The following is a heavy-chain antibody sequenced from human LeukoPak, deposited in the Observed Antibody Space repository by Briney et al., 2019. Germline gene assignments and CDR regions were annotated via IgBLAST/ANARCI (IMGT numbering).Heavy chain of an antibody. D-gene: IGHD4-17*01. Sequence: SQTLSLTGTVSGGSISSGNYYWSWVRQPAGKGLEWIGRIYTNGGISGSTFYNPSLKSRVTMSVDTSKNQFSLKLSSVTAVDTAVYYCARDSRYGDYWYFDLWGRGTLVTVSS. V-gene: IGHV4-61*02. CDR1: GGSISSGNYY. CDR2: IYTNGGISGST. J-gene: IGHJ2*01. CDR3: ARDSRYGDYWYFDL.